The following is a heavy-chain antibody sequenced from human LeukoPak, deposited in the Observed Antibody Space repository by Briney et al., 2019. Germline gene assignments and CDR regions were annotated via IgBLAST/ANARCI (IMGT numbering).Heavy chain of an antibody. D-gene: IGHD3-10*01. J-gene: IGHJ4*02. CDR3: ARGLLYYGSGSYYGN. Sequence: SETLSLTCAVYGGSFSGYYWNWIRQPPGKGLEWIGEINHSGSTNYNPSLKSRVTISVDTSKNQFSLKLSSVTAADTAVYYCARGLLYYGSGSYYGNWGQGTLVTVSS. CDR1: GGSFSGYY. CDR2: INHSGST. V-gene: IGHV4-34*01.